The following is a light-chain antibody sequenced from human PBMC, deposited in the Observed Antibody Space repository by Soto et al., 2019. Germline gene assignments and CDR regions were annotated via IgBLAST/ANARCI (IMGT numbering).Light chain of an antibody. Sequence: EIVMTQSPATLSVSPGERATLSCRASQSVSSYLAWYQQKPGQAPRLLIYYASTRATGIPARFSGSGSETEFTLTISSLQSEDFAVYHCQQYNDRPPITFGQGTRLEIK. J-gene: IGKJ5*01. V-gene: IGKV3-15*01. CDR2: YAS. CDR3: QQYNDRPPIT. CDR1: QSVSSY.